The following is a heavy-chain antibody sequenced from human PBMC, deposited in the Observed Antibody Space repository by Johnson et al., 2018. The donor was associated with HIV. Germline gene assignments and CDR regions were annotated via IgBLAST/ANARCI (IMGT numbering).Heavy chain of an antibody. D-gene: IGHD2-8*02. V-gene: IGHV3-30*18. Sequence: QVQLVESGGGLVQPGGSLRLSCAAFGFTVSSNYMHWVRQAPGKGLEWVAVISYDGSNKYYADSVKGRFTISRDNSKNTLYLQMNSLRAEDTAVYYCAKDPIVLVVYAISAFDIWGQGTMVTVSS. CDR1: GFTVSSNY. J-gene: IGHJ3*02. CDR2: ISYDGSNK. CDR3: AKDPIVLVVYAISAFDI.